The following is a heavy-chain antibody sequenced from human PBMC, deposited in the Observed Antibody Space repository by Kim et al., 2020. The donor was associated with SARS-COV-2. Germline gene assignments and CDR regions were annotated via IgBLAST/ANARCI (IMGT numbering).Heavy chain of an antibody. J-gene: IGHJ4*02. CDR2: ISYDGSNK. V-gene: IGHV3-30*04. CDR1: GFTFSSYA. Sequence: GGSLRLSCAASGFTFSSYAMHWVRQAPGKGLEWVAVISYDGSNKYYADSVKGRFTISRDNSKNTLYLQMNSLRAEDTAVYYCARAYSGVVVVTALLGYWGQGTLVTVSS. CDR3: ARAYSGVVVVTALLGY. D-gene: IGHD2-21*02.